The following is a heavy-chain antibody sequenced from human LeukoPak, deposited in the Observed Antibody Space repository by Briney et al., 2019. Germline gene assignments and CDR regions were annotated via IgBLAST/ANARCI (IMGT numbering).Heavy chain of an antibody. CDR2: ISGSGGST. J-gene: IGHJ4*02. D-gene: IGHD3-10*01. CDR1: GFTFSSYG. V-gene: IGHV3-23*01. Sequence: GGTLRLSCAASGFTFSSYGMSWVRQAPGKGLEGVSAISGSGGSTYYADSVKGRFTISRDNSKNTLYLQMKSLRAEDTAVYYCAKCRGVIITWAYYFDYWGQGTLVTVSS. CDR3: AKCRGVIITWAYYFDY.